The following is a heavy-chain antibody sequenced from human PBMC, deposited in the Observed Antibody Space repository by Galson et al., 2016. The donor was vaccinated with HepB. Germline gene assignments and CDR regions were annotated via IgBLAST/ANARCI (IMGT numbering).Heavy chain of an antibody. CDR2: IRGSGGGI. CDR1: GFIFSTYA. J-gene: IGHJ4*02. V-gene: IGHV3-23*01. Sequence: SLRLSCAGSGFIFSTYAMNWVRQAPGKGLEWVSSIRGSGGGIDYADSVKGRFTISRDNSKNTLYLQMISLRAEDTAVYYCARDRGFYSSTWDWGRGTLVTVSS. D-gene: IGHD2-2*01. CDR3: ARDRGFYSSTWD.